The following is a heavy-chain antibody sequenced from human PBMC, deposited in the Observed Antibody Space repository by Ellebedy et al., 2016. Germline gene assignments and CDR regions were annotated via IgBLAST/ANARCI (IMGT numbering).Heavy chain of an antibody. CDR3: ALAAGAADPPDY. Sequence: GESLKISXAASGFSFSSYWMHWVRQAPGKGLVWVSRITTDGKSTTYADSVKGRFTISRDNAKNTLYLQMNSLKVDDTAVYYCALAAGAADPPDYWGLGTLVTVSS. CDR2: ITTDGKST. J-gene: IGHJ4*02. D-gene: IGHD1-26*01. V-gene: IGHV3-74*01. CDR1: GFSFSSYW.